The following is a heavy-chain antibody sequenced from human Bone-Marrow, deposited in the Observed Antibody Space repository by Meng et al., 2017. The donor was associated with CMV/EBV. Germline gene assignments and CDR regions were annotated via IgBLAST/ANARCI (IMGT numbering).Heavy chain of an antibody. Sequence: GGSLRLSCAASEFTFSSYWMSWVRQAPGKGLEWVANIKQDGSENYYVDSAKGRFTISRDNAKNSLYLQMNSLRAEDTAVYYWARSSTWGLRNFDYWGQGTLVTVSS. D-gene: IGHD3-16*01. J-gene: IGHJ4*02. CDR2: IKQDGSEN. V-gene: IGHV3-7*01. CDR3: ARSSTWGLRNFDY. CDR1: EFTFSSYW.